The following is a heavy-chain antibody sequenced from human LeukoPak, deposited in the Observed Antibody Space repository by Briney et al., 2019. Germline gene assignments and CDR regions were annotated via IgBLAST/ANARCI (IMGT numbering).Heavy chain of an antibody. Sequence: SETLSLTCTVSGGSISSYYWSWIRQPAGKGLEWIGRIYTSGSTNYDPSLKSRVTMSVDTSKNQFSLKLSSVTAADTAVYYCARGAGYQLSSTHQEWGTWGMGYFQHWGQGTLVTVSS. V-gene: IGHV4-4*07. J-gene: IGHJ1*01. CDR3: ARGAGYQLSSTHQEWGTWGMGYFQH. CDR2: IYTSGST. D-gene: IGHD2-2*01. CDR1: GGSISSYY.